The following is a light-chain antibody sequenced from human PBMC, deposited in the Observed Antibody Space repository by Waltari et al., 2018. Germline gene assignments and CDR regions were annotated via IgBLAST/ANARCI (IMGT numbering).Light chain of an antibody. CDR1: PSRSGT. V-gene: IGKV3-20*01. Sequence: ELVLTQSPGTLSLSPGERATLPCRASPSRSGTLAWYQQKPGQAPRLLIYEVSSRASGIPDRFSGSGSRTDFSLTISRLEPEDFAVYYCQKYGTLPATFGQGTKVEFK. J-gene: IGKJ1*01. CDR2: EVS. CDR3: QKYGTLPAT.